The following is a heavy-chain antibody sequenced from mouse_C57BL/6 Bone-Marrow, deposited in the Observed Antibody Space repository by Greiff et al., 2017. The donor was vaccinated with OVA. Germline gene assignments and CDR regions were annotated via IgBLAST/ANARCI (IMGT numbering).Heavy chain of an antibody. D-gene: IGHD2-2*01. V-gene: IGHV12-3*01. CDR2: ITHSGET. Sequence: VQLVESGPGLVKPSQSLFLTCSITGFPITSGYYWIWIRQSPGKPLEWMGYITHSGETFYNPSLQSPISITRETSKNQFFLQLNSVTTEDTAMYYCAGYLLWLRRGFAYWGQGTLVTVSA. J-gene: IGHJ3*01. CDR1: GFPITSGYY. CDR3: AGYLLWLRRGFAY.